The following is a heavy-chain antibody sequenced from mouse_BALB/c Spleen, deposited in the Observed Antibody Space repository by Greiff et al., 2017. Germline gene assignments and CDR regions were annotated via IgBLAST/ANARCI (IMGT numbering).Heavy chain of an antibody. CDR2: ISSGGSYT. V-gene: IGHV5-6-4*01. J-gene: IGHJ2*01. CDR1: GFTFSSYT. Sequence: EVKVVESGGGLVKPGGSLKLSCAASGFTFSSYTMSWVRQTPEKRLEWVATISSGGSYTYYPDSVKGRFTISRDNAKNTLYLQMSSLKSEDTAMYYCTRDGERLRLPFDYWGQGTTLTVSS. CDR3: TRDGERLRLPFDY. D-gene: IGHD2-4*01.